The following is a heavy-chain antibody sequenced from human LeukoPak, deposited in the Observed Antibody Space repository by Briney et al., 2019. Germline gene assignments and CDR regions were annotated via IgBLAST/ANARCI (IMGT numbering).Heavy chain of an antibody. Sequence: ASVKVSCTASGYTFTGYYMHWVRQAPGQGLEWMGWINPNSGGTNYAQKFQGRVTMTRDTSISTAYMELSRLRSDDTAVYYCARVDDNYYYYYMDVWGKGTTVTVSS. CDR1: GYTFTGYY. D-gene: IGHD3-22*01. J-gene: IGHJ6*03. CDR2: INPNSGGT. CDR3: ARVDDNYYYYYMDV. V-gene: IGHV1-2*02.